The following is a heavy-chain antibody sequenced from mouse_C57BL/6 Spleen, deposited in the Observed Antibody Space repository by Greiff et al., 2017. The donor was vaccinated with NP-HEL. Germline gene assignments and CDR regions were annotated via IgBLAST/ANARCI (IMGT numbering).Heavy chain of an antibody. CDR1: GFTFSDYY. D-gene: IGHD2-1*01. Sequence: EVQVVESEGGLVQPGSSMKLSCTASGFTFSDYYMAWVRQVPEKGLEWVANINYDGSSTYYLDSLKSRFIISRDNAKNILYLQMSSLKSEDTATYYGAIDQIYYGNYDWYFDVWGTGTTVTVSS. V-gene: IGHV5-16*01. CDR2: INYDGSST. CDR3: AIDQIYYGNYDWYFDV. J-gene: IGHJ1*03.